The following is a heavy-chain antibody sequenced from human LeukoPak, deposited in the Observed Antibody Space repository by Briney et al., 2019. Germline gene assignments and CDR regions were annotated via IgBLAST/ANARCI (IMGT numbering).Heavy chain of an antibody. CDR2: INPSGGST. CDR1: GYTFTSYY. V-gene: IGHV1-46*01. J-gene: IGHJ3*01. D-gene: IGHD2/OR15-2a*01. CDR3: AISGTSDALDL. Sequence: ASVKVSCKASGYTFTSYYKHWLRQPPAPGHEWMGIINPSGGSTSYAHKFQRRATITGDASTGTVYMELGSLSSEDAAVYCCAISGTSDALDLWGQGTMVTVSS.